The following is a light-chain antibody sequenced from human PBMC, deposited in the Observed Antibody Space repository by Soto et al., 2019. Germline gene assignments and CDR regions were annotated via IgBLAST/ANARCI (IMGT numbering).Light chain of an antibody. Sequence: EIVLTQSQGTLSLSPGERATLSCMASQSVSTTYLAWYQQAPGQAPRLLIYDASTRATGIPDRFSGGGSGTDFTLTINRLEPEDFAVYYCQHYGTSPSTFGGGTKVEIK. J-gene: IGKJ4*01. CDR3: QHYGTSPST. CDR1: QSVSTTY. CDR2: DAS. V-gene: IGKV3-20*01.